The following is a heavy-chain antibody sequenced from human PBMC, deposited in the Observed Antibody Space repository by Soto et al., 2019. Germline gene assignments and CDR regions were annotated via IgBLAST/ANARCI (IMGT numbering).Heavy chain of an antibody. CDR1: GYTFTSYG. Sequence: ASVKVSCKASGYTFTSYGISWVRQAPGQGLEWMGWISAYNGNTNYAQKLQGRVTMTTDTSTSTAYMELRSLRSDDTAVYYCARDGPVFYARNDILTGYYDYWGQGTLVTVSS. CDR3: ARDGPVFYARNDILTGYYDY. J-gene: IGHJ4*02. V-gene: IGHV1-18*01. D-gene: IGHD3-9*01. CDR2: ISAYNGNT.